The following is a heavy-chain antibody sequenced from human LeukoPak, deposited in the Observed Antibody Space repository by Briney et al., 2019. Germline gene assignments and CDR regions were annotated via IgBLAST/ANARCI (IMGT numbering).Heavy chain of an antibody. CDR3: ARASDPYYYDSSGYFDY. CDR1: GGSISSYY. D-gene: IGHD3-22*01. J-gene: IGHJ4*02. V-gene: IGHV4-59*01. Sequence: SETLSLTCTVSGGSISSYYWSWIRQPPGKGLEWIGYIYYSGSTNYNPSLKSRVTISVDTSKNQFSLKLSSVTAADTAVYYCARASDPYYYDSSGYFDYWGQGTLVTVSS. CDR2: IYYSGST.